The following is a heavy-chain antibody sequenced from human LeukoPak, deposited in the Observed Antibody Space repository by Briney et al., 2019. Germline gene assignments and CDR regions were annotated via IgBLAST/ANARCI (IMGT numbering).Heavy chain of an antibody. CDR3: ARDSSNYHDSSGYYPYFDD. V-gene: IGHV3-48*02. J-gene: IGHJ4*02. CDR1: GFTFSIYS. D-gene: IGHD3-22*01. CDR2: ISSSSTTI. Sequence: AGGSLRLSCAASGFTFSIYSMNWVRQAPGKGLEWVSYISSSSTTIYYADSVKGRFTISRDNAKNTLYLQMNSLRDEDTAVYYCARDSSNYHDSSGYYPYFDDWGQGTLVTVSS.